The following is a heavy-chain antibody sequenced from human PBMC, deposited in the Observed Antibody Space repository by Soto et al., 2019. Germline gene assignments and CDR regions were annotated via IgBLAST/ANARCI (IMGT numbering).Heavy chain of an antibody. D-gene: IGHD4-17*01. CDR3: ALQGAYGDYDAFDI. V-gene: IGHV1-18*01. CDR2: ISAYNGNT. CDR1: GYTFTSYG. J-gene: IGHJ3*02. Sequence: ASVKVSCKASGYTFTSYGISWVRQAPGQGLEWMGWISAYNGNTNYAQKLQGRVTMTTDTSTSTAYMGLRSLRSDDTAVYYCALQGAYGDYDAFDIWGQGTMVTVSS.